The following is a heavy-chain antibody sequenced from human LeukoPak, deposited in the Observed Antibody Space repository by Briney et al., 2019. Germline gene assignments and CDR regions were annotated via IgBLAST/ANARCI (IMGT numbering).Heavy chain of an antibody. D-gene: IGHD4-17*01. CDR2: IFYSGST. CDR3: ARVVYGDYRINWFDP. Sequence: SETLSLTCTVSGGSISTSSYYWGWVRQPPGKGLEWIGNIFYSGSTYYSPSLKSRVTISVDTSKNQFSLKLSSVTAADTAVYYCARVVYGDYRINWFDPWGQGTLVTVSS. CDR1: GGSISTSSYY. J-gene: IGHJ5*02. V-gene: IGHV4-39*07.